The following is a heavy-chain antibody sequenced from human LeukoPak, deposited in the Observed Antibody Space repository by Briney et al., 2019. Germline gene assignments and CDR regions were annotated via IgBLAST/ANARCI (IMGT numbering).Heavy chain of an antibody. CDR1: GGSISSSNW. CDR3: ARDQATSAYCGGDCYSGFDY. D-gene: IGHD2-21*02. Sequence: SETLSLTCAVSGGSISSSNWWSWVRQPPGKGLEWIGEIYHSGSTNYNPSLKSRVTISVDKSKNQFSPKLSSVTAADTAVYYCARDQATSAYCGGDCYSGFDYWGQGTLVTVSS. V-gene: IGHV4-4*02. J-gene: IGHJ4*02. CDR2: IYHSGST.